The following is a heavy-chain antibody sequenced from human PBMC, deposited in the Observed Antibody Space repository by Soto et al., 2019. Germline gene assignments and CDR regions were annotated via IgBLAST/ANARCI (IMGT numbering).Heavy chain of an antibody. Sequence: GGSLRLSCVTSGFTFSSYGMHWVRQAPGKGLEWVAIIWYDGSSTLYADAVKGRFTISRDNSKNTLYLQMNSLRAEDTAVYYCARGLYCSSSSCYGHLIDYWGQGTLVTVSS. V-gene: IGHV3-33*01. CDR1: GFTFSSYG. D-gene: IGHD2-2*01. J-gene: IGHJ4*02. CDR2: IWYDGSST. CDR3: ARGLYCSSSSCYGHLIDY.